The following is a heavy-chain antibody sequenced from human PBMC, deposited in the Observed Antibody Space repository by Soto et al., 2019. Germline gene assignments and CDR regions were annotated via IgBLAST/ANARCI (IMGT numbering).Heavy chain of an antibody. J-gene: IGHJ6*02. CDR1: GRSVSGYH. CDR3: ARAGASYDYSMDV. CDR2: IYHTGNT. Sequence: NPSETLSLTCAVYGRSVSGYHWSWIRQPPGKGLEWIGEIYHTGNTKYNPSLKSRVVISLDTSKNQLSLKVSAVTAADTAVYYCARAGASYDYSMDVWGQGTTVTVSS. V-gene: IGHV4-34*01.